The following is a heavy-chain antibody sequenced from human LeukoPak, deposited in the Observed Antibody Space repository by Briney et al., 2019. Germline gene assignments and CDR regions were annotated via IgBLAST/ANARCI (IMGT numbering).Heavy chain of an antibody. CDR2: IYYSGTT. Sequence: SETLSLTCTVSGGSISSGDYYWSWIRRHPGEGLEWIGFIYYSGTTYYNPSLKSRVTISVDTSKNQFSLKLSSVTAADTAVYYCARDGRGMDVWGQGTTVTVSS. V-gene: IGHV4-61*08. CDR1: GGSISSGDYY. CDR3: ARDGRGMDV. J-gene: IGHJ6*02.